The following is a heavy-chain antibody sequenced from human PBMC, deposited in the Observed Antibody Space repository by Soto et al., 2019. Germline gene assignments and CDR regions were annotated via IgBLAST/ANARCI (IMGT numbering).Heavy chain of an antibody. J-gene: IGHJ6*01. CDR3: ARGCYYDNSRVELSHYGLDV. CDR2: ISPYNQYT. D-gene: IGHD3-16*01. CDR1: GYTFIRYG. Sequence: QVQLAQAANEVKKPGASVRVSCKAAGYTFIRYGIAWVRQAPGQGLEWMGWISPYNQYTCHAQKWQGRVINTADTSTRTVSMNLRALKSDDMLVYYRARGCYYDNSRVELSHYGLDVWGQGNSV. V-gene: IGHV1-18*03.